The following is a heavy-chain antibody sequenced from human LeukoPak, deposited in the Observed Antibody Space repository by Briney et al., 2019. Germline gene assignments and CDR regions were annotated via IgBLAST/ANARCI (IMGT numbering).Heavy chain of an antibody. CDR3: TSDSQFKWEQPHSDY. CDR1: GFTFSSYA. J-gene: IGHJ4*02. V-gene: IGHV3-49*04. CDR2: IRRKVFGETT. D-gene: IGHD1-26*01. Sequence: QTGGSLRLSCAASGFTFSSYAMSWVRQAPGKGLEWVGFIRRKVFGETTEYAASLKGRFTISRDDSKSIAYLQMNSLKTEDTALYYCTSDSQFKWEQPHSDYWGQGTLVTVSS.